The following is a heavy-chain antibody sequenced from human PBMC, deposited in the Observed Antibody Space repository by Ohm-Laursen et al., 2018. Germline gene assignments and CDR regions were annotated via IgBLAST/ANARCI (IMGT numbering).Heavy chain of an antibody. CDR1: GGSFSGYY. Sequence: SETLSLTCGVYGGSFSGYYWSWIRQPPGKGLEWIGEINHSGSTNYNPSLKSRVTISVDTSKNQFSLKLSSVTAADTAVYYCARAEAVIAAAGTVDYWGQGTLVTVSS. J-gene: IGHJ4*02. V-gene: IGHV4-34*01. D-gene: IGHD6-13*01. CDR2: INHSGST. CDR3: ARAEAVIAAAGTVDY.